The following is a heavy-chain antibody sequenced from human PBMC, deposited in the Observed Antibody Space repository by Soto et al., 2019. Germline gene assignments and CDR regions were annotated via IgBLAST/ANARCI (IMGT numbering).Heavy chain of an antibody. CDR2: INADTGYT. V-gene: IGHV1-3*01. CDR3: ARVPPPTVLTNYFDY. D-gene: IGHD4-4*01. Sequence: ASVKVSCKASGYIFNNYVLHWVRQAPGQGLEWVGWINADTGYTKYSEKFQDRVTITRDTSATTVYMVLYRLRSEDTAIYYCARVPPPTVLTNYFDYWGQGILVTVYS. CDR1: GYIFNNYV. J-gene: IGHJ4*02.